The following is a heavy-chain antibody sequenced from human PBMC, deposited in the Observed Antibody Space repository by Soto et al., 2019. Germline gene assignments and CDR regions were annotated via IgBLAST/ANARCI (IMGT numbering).Heavy chain of an antibody. CDR3: ARDQKLSGYARSAFDI. CDR1: GYTFTSYY. D-gene: IGHD5-12*01. Sequence: GASVKVSCKASGYTFTSYYMHWVRQAPGQGLEWMGGIIPILGIANYAQKFQGRVTITADKSTSTAYMELSSLRSEDTAVYYCARDQKLSGYARSAFDIWGQGTMVTVSS. J-gene: IGHJ3*02. V-gene: IGHV1-69*10. CDR2: IIPILGIA.